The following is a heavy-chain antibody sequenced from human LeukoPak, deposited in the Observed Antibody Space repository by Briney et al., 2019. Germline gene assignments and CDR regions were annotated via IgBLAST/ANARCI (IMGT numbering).Heavy chain of an antibody. J-gene: IGHJ4*02. Sequence: GGSLRLSCAASGFTFSSYSMNWVRQAPGEGLEWVSSISSSSSYIYYADSVKGRFTISRDNAKNSLYLQMNSLRAEDTAVYYCARDLVGATGLDYWGQGTLVTVSS. D-gene: IGHD1-26*01. CDR2: ISSSSSYI. V-gene: IGHV3-21*01. CDR1: GFTFSSYS. CDR3: ARDLVGATGLDY.